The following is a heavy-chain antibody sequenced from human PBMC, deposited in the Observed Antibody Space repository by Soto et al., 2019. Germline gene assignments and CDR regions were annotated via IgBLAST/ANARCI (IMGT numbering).Heavy chain of an antibody. J-gene: IGHJ6*02. D-gene: IGHD2-15*01. CDR2: IDPSDSYT. V-gene: IGHV5-10-1*01. Sequence: PGESLKISCKGSGYSFTSYWISWVRQMPGKGLEWMGRIDPSDSYTNYSPSFQGHVTISADKSISTAYLQWSSLKASDTAMYYCARPCSGGSCSRSARYYYGMDVWGPGTTVTVSS. CDR1: GYSFTSYW. CDR3: ARPCSGGSCSRSARYYYGMDV.